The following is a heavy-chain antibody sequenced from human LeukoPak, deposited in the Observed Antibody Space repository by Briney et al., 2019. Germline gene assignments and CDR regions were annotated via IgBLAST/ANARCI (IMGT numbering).Heavy chain of an antibody. CDR2: ISYDGSNK. V-gene: IGHV3-30*18. CDR1: GFTFSSYG. Sequence: GRSLRLSCAASGFTFSSYGMHWVRQAPGKGLEWVAVISYDGSNKYYADSVKGRFTISRDNSKNTLYLQMNSLRAEDTAVYYCAKAASSSRDAVNWFDPWGQGTLVTVSS. CDR3: AKAASSSRDAVNWFDP. J-gene: IGHJ5*02. D-gene: IGHD6-13*01.